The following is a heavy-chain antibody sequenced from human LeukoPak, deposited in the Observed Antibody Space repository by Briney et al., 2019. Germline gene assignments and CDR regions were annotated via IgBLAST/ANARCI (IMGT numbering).Heavy chain of an antibody. CDR3: ARVALEGVSAYYFDY. CDR2: INHSGST. D-gene: IGHD3-22*01. J-gene: IGHJ4*02. CDR1: GGSFSGYY. Sequence: PSETLSLTCAVYGGSFSGYYWSWIRQPPGKGLEWIGEINHSGSTNYNPSLKSRVTISVDTSKNQFSLKLSSVTAADTAVYYCARVALEGVSAYYFDYWGQGTLVTVSS. V-gene: IGHV4-34*01.